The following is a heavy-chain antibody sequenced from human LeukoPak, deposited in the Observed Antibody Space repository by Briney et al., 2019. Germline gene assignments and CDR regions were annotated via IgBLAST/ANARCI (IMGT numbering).Heavy chain of an antibody. V-gene: IGHV5-51*01. J-gene: IGHJ5*02. Sequence: LGESLKISCKGSGYSFTTYWIGWVRQMPGKGLEWMGIIFPADSDTRYNPSFQGHVTLSADKSISTAYLQSSTLKASDTAIYYCARLLTSGTNIRDWLDPWGQGTLVIVSS. CDR1: GYSFTTYW. D-gene: IGHD3-16*01. CDR3: ARLLTSGTNIRDWLDP. CDR2: IFPADSDT.